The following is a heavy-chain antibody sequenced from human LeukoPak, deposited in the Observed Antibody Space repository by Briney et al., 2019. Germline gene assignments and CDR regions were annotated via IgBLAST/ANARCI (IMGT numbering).Heavy chain of an antibody. Sequence: GGSLRLSCAASGFTFSSYEMNWVRQAPGKGLEWVSGISGSGSTHYTDSVKGRFTISRDNSKSTLDLQMNSLRVEDTALYYCAKDIYSAYDLARAFDFWGQGTLVTVST. CDR2: ISGSGST. J-gene: IGHJ4*01. CDR3: AKDIYSAYDLARAFDF. CDR1: GFTFSSYE. D-gene: IGHD5-12*01. V-gene: IGHV3-23*01.